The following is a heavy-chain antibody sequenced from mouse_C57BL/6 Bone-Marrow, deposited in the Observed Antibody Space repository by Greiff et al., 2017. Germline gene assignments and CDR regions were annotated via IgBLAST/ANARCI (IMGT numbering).Heavy chain of an antibody. D-gene: IGHD3-2*02. CDR3: ARRGQLRLRDAMDY. J-gene: IGHJ4*01. Sequence: EVKLMESGGDLVKPGGSLKLSCAASGFTFSSYGMSWVRQTPDKRLEWVATISSGGSYTYYPDSVKGRFTISIDNAKNTLYLQMSSLKSEDTAMYYCARRGQLRLRDAMDYWGQGTSVTVSS. CDR2: ISSGGSYT. V-gene: IGHV5-6*02. CDR1: GFTFSSYG.